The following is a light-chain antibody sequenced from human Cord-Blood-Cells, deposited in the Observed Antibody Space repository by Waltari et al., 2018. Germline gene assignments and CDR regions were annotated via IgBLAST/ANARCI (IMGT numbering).Light chain of an antibody. CDR1: QSISSY. CDR3: QQSYSTPWT. CDR2: AAS. Sequence: DIQMTQSPSSLSGSVGDRGTITCRASQSISSYLNWYQQKPEKAPKLLIYAASSLQSGVPSRFSGIGSGTDFTLTISSLQPEDFATYYCQQSYSTPWTFGQGTKVEIK. V-gene: IGKV1-39*01. J-gene: IGKJ1*01.